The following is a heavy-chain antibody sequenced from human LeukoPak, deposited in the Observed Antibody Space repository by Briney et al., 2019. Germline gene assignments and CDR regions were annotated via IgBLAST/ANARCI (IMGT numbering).Heavy chain of an antibody. D-gene: IGHD3-10*01. Sequence: GGSLRLSCAASGFTFSTYNMNWVRQAPGKGLEWVSSITSSSTYIYYADSVKGRFTISRDNAKNSLYLQMNSLRAEDTAVYYCASFGGYYMDVWGKGTTVTISS. CDR2: ITSSSTYI. CDR3: ASFGGYYMDV. CDR1: GFTFSTYN. V-gene: IGHV3-21*01. J-gene: IGHJ6*03.